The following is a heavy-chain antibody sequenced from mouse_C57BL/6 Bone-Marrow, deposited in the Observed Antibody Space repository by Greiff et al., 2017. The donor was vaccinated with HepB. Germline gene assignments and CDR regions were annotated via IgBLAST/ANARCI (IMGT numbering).Heavy chain of an antibody. V-gene: IGHV1-4*01. CDR1: GYTFTSYT. CDR3: ARRYYAYYLDY. J-gene: IGHJ2*01. Sequence: QVQLQQSGAELARPGASVKMSCKASGYTFTSYTMHWVKQRPGQGLEWIGYINPSSGYTKYNQKFKNKATFTADKSSSAAYMQLSSLTSENSAVYYCARRYYAYYLDYWGQGTTLTVSS. CDR2: INPSSGYT. D-gene: IGHD1-1*01.